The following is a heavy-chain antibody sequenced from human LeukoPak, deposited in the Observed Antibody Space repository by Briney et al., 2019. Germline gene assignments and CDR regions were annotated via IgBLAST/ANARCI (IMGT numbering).Heavy chain of an antibody. D-gene: IGHD6-19*01. CDR2: INPNSGGT. V-gene: IGHV1-2*02. CDR1: GYTFTGYY. CDR3: ALRIAVTNDAFDI. J-gene: IGHJ3*02. Sequence: ASVKVSCKASGYTFTGYYMHWVRQAPGQGLEWMGWINPNSGGTNYAQKFQGRVTMTRDTSISTAYMELSRLRSDDTAVYYCALRIAVTNDAFDIWGQGTMVTVSS.